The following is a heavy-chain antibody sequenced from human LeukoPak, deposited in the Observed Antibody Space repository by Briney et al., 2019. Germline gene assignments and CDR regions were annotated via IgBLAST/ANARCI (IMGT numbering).Heavy chain of an antibody. CDR3: ARESSSTRIDAIDI. D-gene: IGHD2-2*01. CDR2: INWNGGST. V-gene: IGHV3-20*04. J-gene: IGHJ3*02. CDR1: GFTFSTYA. Sequence: GGSLRLSCAASGFTFSTYAMSWVCQAPGKGLEWVSGINWNGGSTGYADSVKGRFTISRDNAKNSLYLQMNSLRAEDTALYYCARESSSTRIDAIDICGHRRRLTVSS.